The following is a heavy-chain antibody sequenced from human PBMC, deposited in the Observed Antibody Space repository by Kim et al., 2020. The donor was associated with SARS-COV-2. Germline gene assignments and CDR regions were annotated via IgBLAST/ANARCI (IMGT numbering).Heavy chain of an antibody. D-gene: IGHD3-22*01. CDR1: GYTFTSYG. J-gene: IGHJ4*02. Sequence: ASVKVSCKASGYTFTSYGISWVRQAPGQGLEWMGWISAYNGNTNYAQKLQGIVTMTTDTSTSTAYMELRSLRSDATAVYYCEREGSSMIVVAAPDYWGQGTLVTVSS. V-gene: IGHV1-18*01. CDR3: EREGSSMIVVAAPDY. CDR2: ISAYNGNT.